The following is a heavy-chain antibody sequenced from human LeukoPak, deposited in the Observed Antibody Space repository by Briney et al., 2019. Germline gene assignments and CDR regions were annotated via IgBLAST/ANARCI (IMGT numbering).Heavy chain of an antibody. D-gene: IGHD3-10*01. J-gene: IGHJ4*02. V-gene: IGHV3-48*02. CDR3: AKDPGAHYYGSGSYRRGSYFDY. Sequence: GGSLRLSWAASGFTFSSYSMNWVRQAPGKGLGWVSYISSSSSSIYYAESVEGRFTISRDNSKNRLYLQMDSLRDEDPAVYYCAKDPGAHYYGSGSYRRGSYFDYWGQGTLVTVSS. CDR2: ISSSSSSI. CDR1: GFTFSSYS.